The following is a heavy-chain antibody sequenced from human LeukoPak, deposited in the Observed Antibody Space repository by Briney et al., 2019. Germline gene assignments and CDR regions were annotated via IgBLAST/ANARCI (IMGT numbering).Heavy chain of an antibody. CDR1: GFTFSTYA. Sequence: GGSLRLSRAASGFTFSTYAMYWVRQAPGKGLEWVAVISYDGSNKYYADSLKGRFAISRDNSKNTLYLQMNSLRAEDTAVYYCARDQYYYDRSGTLDYWGQGTLVTVSS. CDR2: ISYDGSNK. CDR3: ARDQYYYDRSGTLDY. V-gene: IGHV3-30*09. D-gene: IGHD3-22*01. J-gene: IGHJ4*02.